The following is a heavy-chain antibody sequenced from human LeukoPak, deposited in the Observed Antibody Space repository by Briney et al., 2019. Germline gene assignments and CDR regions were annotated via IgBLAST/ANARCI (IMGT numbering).Heavy chain of an antibody. CDR3: ARERYGATGGWFDP. Sequence: PRASVKVSCKASGYTFTGYYMHWVRQAPGQGLEWMGWISPNSGGTNYAQKFQGRVTMTRDTSISTAYMELSRLRSDDTAVYYCARERYGATGGWFDPWGQGTLVTVSS. J-gene: IGHJ5*02. CDR2: ISPNSGGT. CDR1: GYTFTGYY. V-gene: IGHV1-2*02. D-gene: IGHD4-17*01.